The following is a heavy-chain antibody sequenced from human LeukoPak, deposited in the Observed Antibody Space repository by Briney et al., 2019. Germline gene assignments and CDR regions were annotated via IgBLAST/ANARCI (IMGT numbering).Heavy chain of an antibody. CDR2: INGSSVSI. V-gene: IGHV3-21*01. Sequence: PGGSLRLSCAASGVTFSGYSMSWVRQAPGKGLEWVSYINGSSVSIYYADSVKGRFTISRDTTKNSLYLQMNRLRAENTAVYCCARVFYGVPSFSDYWGQGTLVTVSS. D-gene: IGHD4-17*01. CDR1: GVTFSGYS. CDR3: ARVFYGVPSFSDY. J-gene: IGHJ4*02.